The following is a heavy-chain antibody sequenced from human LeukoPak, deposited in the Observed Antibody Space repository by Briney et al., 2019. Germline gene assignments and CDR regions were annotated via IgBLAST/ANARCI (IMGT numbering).Heavy chain of an antibody. V-gene: IGHV3-74*01. Sequence: GGSLRLSCAASGFTFSNHYMHWVRQAPGKGLVSVSRIDPNRRYTSYADSVKGRFTISRDNAKNTLYLQMNTLGAEDTALYYCVRGSTDWNGMDVWGQGTTVTVSS. J-gene: IGHJ6*02. D-gene: IGHD6-19*01. CDR2: IDPNRRYT. CDR1: GFTFSNHY. CDR3: VRGSTDWNGMDV.